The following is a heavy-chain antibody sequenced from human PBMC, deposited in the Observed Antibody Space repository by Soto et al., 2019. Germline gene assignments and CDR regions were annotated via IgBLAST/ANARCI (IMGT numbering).Heavy chain of an antibody. CDR3: AKAIVATIWGDYYYGMDV. CDR1: GFTFSSYG. Sequence: QVQLVESGGGVVQPGRSLRLSCAASGFTFSSYGMHWVRQAPGKGLEWVAVISYDGSNKYYADSVKGRFTISRDNSKNTLYLQMHSLRAEDTAVYYCAKAIVATIWGDYYYGMDVWGQGTTVTVSS. V-gene: IGHV3-30*18. J-gene: IGHJ6*02. CDR2: ISYDGSNK. D-gene: IGHD5-12*01.